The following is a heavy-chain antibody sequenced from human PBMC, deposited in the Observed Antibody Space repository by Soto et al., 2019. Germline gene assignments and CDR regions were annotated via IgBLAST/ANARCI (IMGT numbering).Heavy chain of an antibody. D-gene: IGHD2-2*01. CDR2: IIPILGIA. CDR1: GGTFSSYT. Sequence: GASVKVSCKASGGTFSSYTISWVRQAPGQGLEWMGRIIPILGIANYAQKFQGRVTITADKSTSTAYMELSSLRSEDTALYYCARLNGYCSSTSCPIQFDYWGQGTLVTVSS. CDR3: ARLNGYCSSTSCPIQFDY. V-gene: IGHV1-69*02. J-gene: IGHJ4*02.